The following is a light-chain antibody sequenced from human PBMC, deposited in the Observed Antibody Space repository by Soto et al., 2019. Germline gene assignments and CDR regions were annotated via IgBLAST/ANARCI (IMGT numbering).Light chain of an antibody. J-gene: IGKJ1*01. CDR3: QQYGSSPQT. CDR1: QSVSSSY. V-gene: IGKV3-20*01. Sequence: EVVVTQSPCTLSLSPGERATLSCRASQSVSSSYLAWYQQKPGQAPRLLIYGASSRATGIPDRFSGSGSGTDFTLTISRLEPEDFAVYYCQQYGSSPQTFGQGTRWIS. CDR2: GAS.